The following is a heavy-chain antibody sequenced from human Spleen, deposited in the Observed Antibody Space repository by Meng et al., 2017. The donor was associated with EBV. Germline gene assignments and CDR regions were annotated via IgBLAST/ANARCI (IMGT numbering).Heavy chain of an antibody. CDR3: ARGDRASMTTVTSLVY. CDR1: GASISSSNW. V-gene: IGHV4-4*02. J-gene: IGHJ4*02. Sequence: QGQWQGPGPVLGKPSGTLSLTCVVSGASISSSNWWTWVRHPPGKGLEWIGEIYHSGPTNYNPSLKSRVTMSVDKSKNQFSLKMNSVTAADAAVYYCARGDRASMTTVTSLVYWGQGTLVTVSS. D-gene: IGHD4-17*01. CDR2: IYHSGPT.